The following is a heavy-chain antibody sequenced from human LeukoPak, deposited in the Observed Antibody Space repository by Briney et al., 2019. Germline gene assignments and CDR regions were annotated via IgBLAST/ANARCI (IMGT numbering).Heavy chain of an antibody. CDR1: GFTFSGYA. D-gene: IGHD6-19*01. V-gene: IGHV3-23*01. J-gene: IGHJ4*02. Sequence: GGSLRLSCAASGFTFSGYAMSWVCQAPGKGLEWVSAISGSGGSTYYADSVKGRFTISRDNSKNTLYLQMNSLRAEDTAVYYCAKARSGWYLFDYWGQGTLVTVSS. CDR3: AKARSGWYLFDY. CDR2: ISGSGGST.